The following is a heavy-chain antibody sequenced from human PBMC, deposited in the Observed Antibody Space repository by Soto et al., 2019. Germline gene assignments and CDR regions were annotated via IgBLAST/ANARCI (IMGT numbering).Heavy chain of an antibody. CDR1: GYTFSRYG. J-gene: IGHJ6*02. Sequence: QGQLVQSGPEAKKPGASVKVSCKASGYTFSRYGISWVRQAPGQGLEWMGWISGYNGDTKYAQKVQGRVIMTIDTSTYTAYMELRSLTSDDTAIYYCAKNGQPPYYYYGMDVWGQGTTVTVSS. CDR3: AKNGQPPYYYYGMDV. D-gene: IGHD2-8*01. CDR2: ISGYNGDT. V-gene: IGHV1-18*01.